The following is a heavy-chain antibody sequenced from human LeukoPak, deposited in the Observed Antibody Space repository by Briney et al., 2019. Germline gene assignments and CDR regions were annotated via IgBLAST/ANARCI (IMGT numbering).Heavy chain of an antibody. CDR3: ARAYGSGSYYDY. CDR2: IYSGGST. CDR1: GFTVSSNY. V-gene: IGHV3-53*01. Sequence: GGSLRLSCAASGFTVSSNYMSWVRQAPGKGLEWVSVIYSGGSTYYADSVKGRFTISRDNSKNTLYLQMNSLRAEDMAVYYCARAYGSGSYYDYWGQGTLVTVSS. D-gene: IGHD3-10*01. J-gene: IGHJ4*02.